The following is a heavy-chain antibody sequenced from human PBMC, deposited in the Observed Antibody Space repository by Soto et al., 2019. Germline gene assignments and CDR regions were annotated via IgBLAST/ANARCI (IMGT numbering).Heavy chain of an antibody. CDR1: GFTFNIYW. Sequence: PGGSLRLSCAASGFTFNIYWMHWVRQAPGKGLVWVSRINSDASSTNYADSVKGRFTISRDNAKNSLFLQMNSLTVEDTAVYYCARDKTTGWSPLDYWGPGTLVTVSS. D-gene: IGHD2-8*02. CDR2: INSDASST. V-gene: IGHV3-74*01. CDR3: ARDKTTGWSPLDY. J-gene: IGHJ4*02.